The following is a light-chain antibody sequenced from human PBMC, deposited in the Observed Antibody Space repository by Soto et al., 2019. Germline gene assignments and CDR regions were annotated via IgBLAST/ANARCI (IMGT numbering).Light chain of an antibody. CDR3: SSYTTSLTLV. J-gene: IGLJ3*02. CDR1: SSDIGAYNY. CDR2: GLT. V-gene: IGLV2-14*01. Sequence: QSALTQPASVSGSPGQSITISCTGTSSDIGAYNYVSWYQQHPGKAPKLLIYGLTNRPSGVSNRLSGSKSGNTASLTISGLQAEDDADYYCSSYTTSLTLVFGGGTKLTVL.